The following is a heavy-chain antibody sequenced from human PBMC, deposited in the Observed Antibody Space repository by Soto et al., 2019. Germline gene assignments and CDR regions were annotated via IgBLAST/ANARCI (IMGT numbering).Heavy chain of an antibody. J-gene: IGHJ6*02. V-gene: IGHV1-18*01. CDR1: GYAFTSYG. Sequence: GASVKVSCKASGYAFTSYGISWVRQAPGQGLEWMGWISAYNGNTNYAQKLQGRVTMTTDTSTSTAYMELRSLRSDDTAVYYCARDKRGPYDILTGYYLNYYYYGMDVWGQGTTVTVSS. D-gene: IGHD3-9*01. CDR3: ARDKRGPYDILTGYYLNYYYYGMDV. CDR2: ISAYNGNT.